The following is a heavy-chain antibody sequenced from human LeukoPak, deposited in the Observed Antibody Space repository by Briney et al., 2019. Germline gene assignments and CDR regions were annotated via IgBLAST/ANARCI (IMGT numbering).Heavy chain of an antibody. CDR3: ARGTETYYYSSAYYSY. D-gene: IGHD3-22*01. V-gene: IGHV3-20*04. J-gene: IGHJ4*02. CDR1: GFTFDDYG. Sequence: PGGSLRLSCAASGFTFDDYGMGWVRQGPGKGLEWVSGINWNGGSTGYADSVKGRFTISRDNAKNSLYLQMTSLRAEDTAFYYCARGTETYYYSSAYYSYWGQGTLVTVSS. CDR2: INWNGGST.